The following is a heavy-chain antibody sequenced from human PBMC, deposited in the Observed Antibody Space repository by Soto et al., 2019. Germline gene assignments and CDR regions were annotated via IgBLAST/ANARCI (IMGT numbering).Heavy chain of an antibody. V-gene: IGHV1-18*01. Sequence: ASVKVSCKASGYTFTSYGISWVRQAPGQGLEWMGWISAYNGNTNYAQKLQGRVTMTTDTSTSTAYMELRSLRSDDTAVYYCARVYCSGGSCRNRYFQHWGQGTLVTVSS. CDR3: ARVYCSGGSCRNRYFQH. D-gene: IGHD2-15*01. CDR1: GYTFTSYG. J-gene: IGHJ1*01. CDR2: ISAYNGNT.